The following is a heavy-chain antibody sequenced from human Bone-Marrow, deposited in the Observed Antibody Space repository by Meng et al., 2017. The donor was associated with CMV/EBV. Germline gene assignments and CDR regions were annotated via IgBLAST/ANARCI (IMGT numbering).Heavy chain of an antibody. CDR1: GGSFSGYY. V-gene: IGHV4-34*01. CDR2: INHSGST. D-gene: IGHD6-6*01. Sequence: TCAGYGGSFSGYYWSWIRQPPGKGREWSGEINHSGSTNYNPAIKSRVTISVDTSKNQFSLKLSSVTAADTAVYYCARGLSSSDWFDPWGQGTLVTVSS. CDR3: ARGLSSSDWFDP. J-gene: IGHJ5*02.